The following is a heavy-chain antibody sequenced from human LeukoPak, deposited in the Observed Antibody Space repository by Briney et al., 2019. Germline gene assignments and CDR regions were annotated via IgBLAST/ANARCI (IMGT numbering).Heavy chain of an antibody. CDR2: IYYSGST. CDR1: GGSLSSYY. Sequence: SETLSLTCTVSGGSLSSYYWSWIRQPPGKGLEWIGYIYYSGSTNYNPSLKSRVTISVDTSKNQYSLKLSSVTAADTAVYHCASFDYGDYVNDAFDIWGQGTMVTVSS. D-gene: IGHD4-17*01. J-gene: IGHJ3*02. CDR3: ASFDYGDYVNDAFDI. V-gene: IGHV4-59*01.